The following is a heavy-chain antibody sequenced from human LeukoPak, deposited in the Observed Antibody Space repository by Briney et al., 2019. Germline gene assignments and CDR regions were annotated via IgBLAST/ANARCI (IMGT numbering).Heavy chain of an antibody. J-gene: IGHJ6*03. V-gene: IGHV4-59*08. CDR3: ARHKDYYYSYMDV. CDR1: GGSISSYY. CDR2: IYYSGST. Sequence: SETLSLTCTVSGGSISSYYWSWIRQPPGKGLEWIGYIYYSGSTNYNPSLKSRVTISVHSSKNQFSLKLSSVTAADTAVYYCARHKDYYYSYMDVWGKGTTVTISS.